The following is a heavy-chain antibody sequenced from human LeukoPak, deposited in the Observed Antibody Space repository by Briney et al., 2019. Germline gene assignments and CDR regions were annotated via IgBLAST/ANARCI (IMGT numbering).Heavy chain of an antibody. CDR2: ISSFGSYI. Sequence: PGGSLRLSCAASRYTFSSYSMNWVRQAPGKGLEWVSSISSFGSYIYYADSVKGRFTISRDNARNTLYLQMNSLRAEDTAVYYCARWYYYETSGLYYGSFDNWGQGTLVTVSS. CDR3: ARWYYYETSGLYYGSFDN. J-gene: IGHJ5*02. D-gene: IGHD3-22*01. V-gene: IGHV3-21*04. CDR1: RYTFSSYS.